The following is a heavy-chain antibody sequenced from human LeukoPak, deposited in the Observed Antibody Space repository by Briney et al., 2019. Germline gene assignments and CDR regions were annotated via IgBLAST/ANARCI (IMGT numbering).Heavy chain of an antibody. D-gene: IGHD3-3*01. CDR1: GFTFSSYW. J-gene: IGHJ3*02. CDR3: ARTIFGVVSYFDI. Sequence: PGGSLRLSCAASGFTFSSYWMSWVRQAPVKGLEWVANIKQDGSEKYYVDSVKGRFTISRDNAKNSLYLQMNSLRGDDMAMYYCARTIFGVVSYFDIWGQGTMVTVSS. CDR2: IKQDGSEK. V-gene: IGHV3-7*01.